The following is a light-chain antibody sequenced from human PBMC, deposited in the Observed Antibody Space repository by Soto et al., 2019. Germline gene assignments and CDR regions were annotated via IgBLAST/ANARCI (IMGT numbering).Light chain of an antibody. J-gene: IGLJ2*01. CDR2: EVT. Sequence: QSVLTQPASVSGSPGQSITISCTGTSTDVTGRNYVSWYQQHPGKAPKVIIYEVTNRPSGISDRFSGSKSGNTASLTISGLQAEDEADYYCSSYTSKSSLIFGGGTKVTVL. CDR3: SSYTSKSSLI. CDR1: STDVTGRNY. V-gene: IGLV2-14*01.